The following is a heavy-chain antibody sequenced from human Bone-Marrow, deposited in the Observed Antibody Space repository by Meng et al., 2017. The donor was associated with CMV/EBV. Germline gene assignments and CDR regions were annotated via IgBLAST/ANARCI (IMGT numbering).Heavy chain of an antibody. CDR2: INHRGST. Sequence: SEPLSLTCAVHGTSFSDYSWTWIRHSPRKGLEWIGQINHRGSTNFNPSLMGRVTMSVDSSKEQFSLRLTSMTAADTAVYYCAGEIDIWSQGTAVTVSS. V-gene: IGHV4-34*01. CDR3: AGEIDI. D-gene: IGHD2-21*01. CDR1: GTSFSDYS. J-gene: IGHJ4*02.